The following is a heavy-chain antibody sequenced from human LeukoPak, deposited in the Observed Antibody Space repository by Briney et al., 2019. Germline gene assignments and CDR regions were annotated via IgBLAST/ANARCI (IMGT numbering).Heavy chain of an antibody. D-gene: IGHD2-2*01. CDR2: IYTSGST. CDR3: AREYLL. Sequence: SETLSLTCTVSGGSISSGSYYWSWIRQPAGKGLEWIGRIYTSGSTNYNPSLKSRVTISVDTSKNQFSLKLSSVTAADTAVYYCAREYLLWGQGTMVTVSS. J-gene: IGHJ3*01. V-gene: IGHV4-61*02. CDR1: GGSISSGSYY.